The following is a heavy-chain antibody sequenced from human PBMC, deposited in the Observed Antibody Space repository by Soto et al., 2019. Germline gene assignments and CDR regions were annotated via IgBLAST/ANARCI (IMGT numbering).Heavy chain of an antibody. J-gene: IGHJ4*02. CDR3: AREHRYSSGHFDY. D-gene: IGHD6-19*01. CDR1: GGSISSYY. V-gene: IGHV4-59*01. CDR2: IYYSGST. Sequence: QVQLQESGPGLVKPSETLSLTCTVSGGSISSYYWSWIRQPPGKGLEWIGYIYYSGSTNYNPSLKSRVTISVDTSKSQFSLKLSSVTAADTAVYYCAREHRYSSGHFDYWGQGTLVTVSS.